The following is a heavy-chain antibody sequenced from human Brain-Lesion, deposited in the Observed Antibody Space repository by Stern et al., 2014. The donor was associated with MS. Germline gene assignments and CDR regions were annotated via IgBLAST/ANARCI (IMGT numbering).Heavy chain of an antibody. D-gene: IGHD1-26*01. V-gene: IGHV4-61*02. Sequence: QVQLVQSGPGLVKPSQTLSLTCTVSGGSISSSGYYWSWIRQPADKGLEWIGRIHDSGSTYYNPSLQRRVTLSIDPAKTQFSLKLPSVTAADTAVYYCATTRWDLFTWNWFDPWGQGTLVTVSS. CDR1: GGSISSSGYY. CDR3: ATTRWDLFTWNWFDP. J-gene: IGHJ5*02. CDR2: IHDSGST.